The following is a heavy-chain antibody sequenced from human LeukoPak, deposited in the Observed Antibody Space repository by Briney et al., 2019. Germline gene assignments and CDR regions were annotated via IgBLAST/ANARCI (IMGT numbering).Heavy chain of an antibody. CDR2: INPNSGGT. V-gene: IGHV1-2*02. J-gene: IGHJ6*02. Sequence: ASVKVSCKASGYTFTGYYMHWVRQAPGQGLEWMGWINPNSGGTNYAQKFQGRVTMTRDTSISTAYMELSRLRSDDTAVYYCATSYYDILTGQNCYYYGMDVWGQGTTVTVSS. CDR3: ATSYYDILTGQNCYYYGMDV. CDR1: GYTFTGYY. D-gene: IGHD3-9*01.